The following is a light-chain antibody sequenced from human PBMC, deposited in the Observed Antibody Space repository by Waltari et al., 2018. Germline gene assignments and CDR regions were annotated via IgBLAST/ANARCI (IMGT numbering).Light chain of an antibody. V-gene: IGKV3-11*01. CDR1: QSVSSS. CDR2: DAS. CDR3: QQRSKWPWA. J-gene: IGKJ1*01. Sequence: EIVLTQSPATLSLSPGERATLSCRASQSVSSSLAWYQHKPDHAPRLLIYDASISVTGIPARFRGSGSGTDFTLTISSLEPEDCAVYYCQQRSKWPWAFGQGTKVEIK.